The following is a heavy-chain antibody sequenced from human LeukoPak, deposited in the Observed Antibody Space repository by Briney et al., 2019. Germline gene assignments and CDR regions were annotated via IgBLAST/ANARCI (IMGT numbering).Heavy chain of an antibody. V-gene: IGHV1-46*01. Sequence: ASVKVSCKASGYTFTGYYIHWVRQAPGQGLEWMGIINTSGGSTSYAQKFQGRVTMTRDMSTSTVYMELSSLRSEDTAVYYCAREGQYYDSSGYYYDWGQGTLVTVSS. CDR2: INTSGGST. CDR3: AREGQYYDSSGYYYD. D-gene: IGHD3-22*01. CDR1: GYTFTGYY. J-gene: IGHJ4*02.